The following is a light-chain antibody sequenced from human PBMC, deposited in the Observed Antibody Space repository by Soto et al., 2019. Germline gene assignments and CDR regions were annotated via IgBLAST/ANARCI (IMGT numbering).Light chain of an antibody. Sequence: DIQMTQSPSTLSASVGDRVTITCRASQSISSWLAWYQQKPGTAPKLLIYKASTLESGVPSRFSGSGSGTEFTLTISSLQPDDFATYYCQQYYSYSPSPFGQGTKVEIK. J-gene: IGKJ1*01. CDR1: QSISSW. CDR3: QQYYSYSPSP. V-gene: IGKV1-5*03. CDR2: KAS.